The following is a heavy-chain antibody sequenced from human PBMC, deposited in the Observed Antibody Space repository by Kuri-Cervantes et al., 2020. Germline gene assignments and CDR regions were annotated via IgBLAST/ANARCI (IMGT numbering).Heavy chain of an antibody. Sequence: GSLRLSCAVYGGSFSDYYWSWIRQPPGKGLEWIGEINHSGSTNYIPSLKSRVTILVDTSKNQFSLKLSSVTAADTAVYYCAREIVLMVYASNAAFDIWGQGTMVTVSS. J-gene: IGHJ3*02. CDR3: AREIVLMVYASNAAFDI. V-gene: IGHV4-34*01. CDR1: GGSFSDYY. D-gene: IGHD2-8*01. CDR2: INHSGST.